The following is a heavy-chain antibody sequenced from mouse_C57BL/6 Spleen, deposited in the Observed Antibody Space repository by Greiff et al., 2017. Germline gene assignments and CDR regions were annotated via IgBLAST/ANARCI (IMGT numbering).Heavy chain of an antibody. J-gene: IGHJ2*01. CDR3: TREIIYDGYPYYFDY. D-gene: IGHD2-3*01. CDR1: GYTFTSYW. V-gene: IGHV1-5*01. Sequence: VHVKQSGTVLARPGASVKMSCKTSGYTFTSYWMHWVKQRSGQGLEWIGAIYPGNSDTSYNQKFKGKAKLTAVTSASTAYMELSSLTNEDSAVYYCTREIIYDGYPYYFDYWGQGTTLTVSS. CDR2: IYPGNSDT.